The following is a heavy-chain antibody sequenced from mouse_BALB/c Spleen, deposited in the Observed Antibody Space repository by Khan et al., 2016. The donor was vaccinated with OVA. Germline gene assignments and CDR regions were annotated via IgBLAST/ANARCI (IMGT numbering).Heavy chain of an antibody. CDR3: ARPNYYGRSLGPMDY. CDR2: ILPGSGST. CDR1: GYTFSSYW. D-gene: IGHD1-1*01. J-gene: IGHJ4*01. V-gene: IGHV1-9*01. Sequence: QVQLQQSGAELMKPGASVKISCKATGYTFSSYWIEWVKQRPGHGLEWIGEILPGSGSTNYNEKFKGKATFTADTSSNTAYMQLSSLTSEDSAVYYCARPNYYGRSLGPMDYWGQGTSVTVSS.